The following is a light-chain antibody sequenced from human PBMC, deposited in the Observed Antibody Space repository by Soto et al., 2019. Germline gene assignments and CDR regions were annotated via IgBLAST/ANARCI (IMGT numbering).Light chain of an antibody. J-gene: IGKJ4*01. V-gene: IGKV1-27*01. CDR1: QGISNY. Sequence: DIQMTQSPSSLSASVGDRVTITCRASQGISNYLAWYQQKPGKVPKLLIYAASTLQSGVPSRFSGSGSGTDFTLTISSLQAEDVATYYCQKYNSVPPLTFGGGNKVEIK. CDR3: QKYNSVPPLT. CDR2: AAS.